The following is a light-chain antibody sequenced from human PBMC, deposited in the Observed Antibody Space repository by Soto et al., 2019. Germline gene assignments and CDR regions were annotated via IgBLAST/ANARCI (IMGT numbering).Light chain of an antibody. J-gene: IGKJ4*01. CDR1: QSVRSNY. CDR3: QHYSSSPLT. Sequence: EIVLTQAPGTLSLSSGERATLSCRASQSVRSNYLAWYQQKHGEAPRLLIYGESSRAAGIPDRFGGSWSGRDFTLTISSLEPEDFAVYYCQHYSSSPLTFGGGTKVEIK. V-gene: IGKV3-20*01. CDR2: GES.